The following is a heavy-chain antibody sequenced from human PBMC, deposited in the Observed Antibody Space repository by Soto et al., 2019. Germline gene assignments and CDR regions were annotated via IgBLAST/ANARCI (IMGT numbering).Heavy chain of an antibody. CDR3: AKGAWGEYAFDI. Sequence: GASVKVSCKASGYTFTSYAMHWVRQAPGQGLEWKGWISAYKGNTNYAHGLQGRVTMTTDTSTSTAYMELRSLRSDDTAVYYCAKGAWGEYAFDIWGQGTMVTVSS. CDR1: GYTFTSYA. CDR2: ISAYKGNT. D-gene: IGHD3-16*01. J-gene: IGHJ3*02. V-gene: IGHV1-18*01.